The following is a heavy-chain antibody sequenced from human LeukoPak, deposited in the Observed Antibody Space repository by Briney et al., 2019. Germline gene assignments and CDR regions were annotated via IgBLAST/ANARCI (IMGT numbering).Heavy chain of an antibody. CDR2: IYYSGST. J-gene: IGHJ3*02. V-gene: IGHV4-59*01. CDR3: ARDRVDTDAFDI. Sequence: PSETLSLTCTVSGGSISSYYWSWIRQPPGKGLEWIGYIYYSGSTNYNPSLKSRVTKSVDTSKNQFSLKLSSVTAADTAVYYCARDRVDTDAFDIWGQGTMVTVSS. CDR1: GGSISSYY. D-gene: IGHD5-18*01.